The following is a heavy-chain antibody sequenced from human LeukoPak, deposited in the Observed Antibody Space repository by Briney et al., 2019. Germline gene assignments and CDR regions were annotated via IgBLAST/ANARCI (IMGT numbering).Heavy chain of an antibody. J-gene: IGHJ6*02. CDR2: ISGSGGST. V-gene: IGHV3-23*01. CDR1: GFTFSSYA. D-gene: IGHD2-15*01. Sequence: GGSLRLSCAASGFTFSSYAMSWVRQAPGKGLEWVSAISGSGGSTYYADSVKGRFTISRDKSKNTLCLQMNSLRAEDTAMYFCARDRAYCSGGNCYSLYYYLSGMDVWGQGTTVTVSS. CDR3: ARDRAYCSGGNCYSLYYYLSGMDV.